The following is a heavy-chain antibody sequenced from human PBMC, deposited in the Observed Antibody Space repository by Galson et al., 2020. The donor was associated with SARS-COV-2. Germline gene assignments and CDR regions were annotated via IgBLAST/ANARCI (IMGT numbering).Heavy chain of an antibody. J-gene: IGHJ5*01. CDR3: ARGNSKEAATFFGSHLFDS. Sequence: SETLSLTCAVYGGSFSSGYEWTWIRQTPGKGLQWIGDINHFGTTNYNPSLKSRVTISIDTSKNQFSLILRSVNAADTAIYYCARGNSKEAATFFGSHLFDSWGQGNLVTVSS. V-gene: IGHV4-34*01. CDR2: INHFGTT. D-gene: IGHD3-10*02. CDR1: GGSFSSGYE.